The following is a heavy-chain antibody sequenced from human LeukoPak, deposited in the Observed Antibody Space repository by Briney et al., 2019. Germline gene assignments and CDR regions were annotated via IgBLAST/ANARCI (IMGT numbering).Heavy chain of an antibody. CDR3: ANSPPIVVVTATAAEYFQH. Sequence: GGSLRLSCATSGFTVTYNYMSWVRQAPGKGLEWVSVIYSAGSGGYTYYADSVKGRFTISRDNSKNTLYPQMNSLRAEDTAVYYCANSPPIVVVTATAAEYFQHWGQGTLVTVSS. CDR1: GFTVTYNY. V-gene: IGHV3-53*01. CDR2: IYSAGSGGYT. D-gene: IGHD2-21*02. J-gene: IGHJ1*01.